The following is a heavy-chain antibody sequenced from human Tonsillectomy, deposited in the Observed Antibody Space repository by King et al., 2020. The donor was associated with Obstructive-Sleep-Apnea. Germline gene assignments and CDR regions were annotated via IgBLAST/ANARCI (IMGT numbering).Heavy chain of an antibody. D-gene: IGHD2-2*01. CDR1: GGSINGDHYS. J-gene: IGHJ6*02. V-gene: IGHV4-30-4*07. Sequence: VQLQESGPGLVKPSETLSLTCAVSGGSINGDHYSWSWIRQSPGKGLEWIGYIYYTGSTHHNPSLKSRLTLSVGTSKSQLYLKLTSVTAADTAVYYCARGGGIVVEPVLPGTNPNKSPSKYYYGMDVWGQGTTVTVSS. CDR2: IYYTGST. CDR3: ARGGGIVVEPVLPGTNPNKSPSKYYYGMDV.